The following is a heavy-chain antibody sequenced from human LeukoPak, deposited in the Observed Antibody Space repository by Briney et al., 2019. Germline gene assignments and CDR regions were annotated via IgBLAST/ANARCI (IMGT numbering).Heavy chain of an antibody. J-gene: IGHJ4*02. CDR2: ISAYNGNT. Sequence: GASVKVSCKASGYTFTSYGISWVRQAPGQGLEWMGWISAYNGNTNYAQKLQGRVTMTTDTSTSTAYMELRSPRSDDTAVYYCARTETYYYDSSGYSTRYFDYWGQGTLVTVSS. D-gene: IGHD3-22*01. CDR3: ARTETYYYDSSGYSTRYFDY. V-gene: IGHV1-18*01. CDR1: GYTFTSYG.